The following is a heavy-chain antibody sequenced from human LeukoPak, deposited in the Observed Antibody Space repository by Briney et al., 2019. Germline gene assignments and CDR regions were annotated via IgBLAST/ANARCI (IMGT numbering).Heavy chain of an antibody. Sequence: GSLRLSCAASGFTFKTYSMNWVRQAPGKGLEWVSYISLNSGAMYYADSVKGRFTISRDNVKNSLYLQMNSLRDEDTAMYYCARNGYYYDSSGYYGYYMDVWGKGTTVTVSS. V-gene: IGHV3-48*02. CDR2: ISLNSGAM. CDR3: ARNGYYYDSSGYYGYYMDV. D-gene: IGHD3-22*01. CDR1: GFTFKTYS. J-gene: IGHJ6*03.